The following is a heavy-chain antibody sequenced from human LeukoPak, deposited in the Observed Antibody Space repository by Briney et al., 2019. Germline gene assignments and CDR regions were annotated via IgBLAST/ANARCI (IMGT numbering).Heavy chain of an antibody. CDR3: ARAGGTGTTGLQD. J-gene: IGHJ4*02. D-gene: IGHD1-1*01. Sequence: SVKVSCKASGGTFISYAISWVRQAPGQGLEWMGRIIPILGIANYAQKFQGRVTITADKSTSTAYMELSSLRSEDTAVYYCARAGGTGTTGLQDWGQGTLVTVSS. CDR1: GGTFISYA. V-gene: IGHV1-69*04. CDR2: IIPILGIA.